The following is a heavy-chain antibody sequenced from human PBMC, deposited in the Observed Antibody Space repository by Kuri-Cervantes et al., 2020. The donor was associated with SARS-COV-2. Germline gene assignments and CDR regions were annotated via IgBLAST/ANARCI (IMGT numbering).Heavy chain of an antibody. CDR1: GFTFSSYW. J-gene: IGHJ4*02. Sequence: GESLKISCAASGFTFSSYWMSWVRQAPGKGLEWVANIKQDGSEKYYVDSVKGRFTISRDNAKNSLYLQMNSLRAEDTAVYYCASFLEGQTVTTAGVFDYWGQGTLVTVSS. V-gene: IGHV3-7*01. CDR3: ASFLEGQTVTTAGVFDY. CDR2: IKQDGSEK. D-gene: IGHD4-17*01.